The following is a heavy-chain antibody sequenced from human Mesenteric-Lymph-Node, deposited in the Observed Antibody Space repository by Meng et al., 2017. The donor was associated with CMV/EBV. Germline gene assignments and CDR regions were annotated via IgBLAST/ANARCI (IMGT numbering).Heavy chain of an antibody. J-gene: IGHJ4*02. CDR2: IYWDDDE. CDR3: ARCRYSDWLYDY. V-gene: IGHV2-5*02. CDR1: GFALTTVEVR. D-gene: IGHD3-9*01. Sequence: TFAGFALTTVEVRVGWIRQPPGQALEWLALIYWDDDERYSPSLKSRLTITKDASKNQVVLTMTNMDPVDTATYYCARCRYSDWLYDYWGQGALVTVSS.